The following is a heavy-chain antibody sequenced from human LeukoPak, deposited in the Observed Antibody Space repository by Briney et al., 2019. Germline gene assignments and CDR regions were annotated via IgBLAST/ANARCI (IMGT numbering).Heavy chain of an antibody. Sequence: GGSLRLSCAASGFTFSNAWMSWVRQAPGKGLEWVGRIKSKTNGGTADYAAPVKGRFTISRDDAKNTLYLRMNSLKTEDTAVYYCTTEFGSGYYFDYWGQGTLVTVSS. CDR1: GFTFSNAW. J-gene: IGHJ4*02. D-gene: IGHD3-10*01. V-gene: IGHV3-15*01. CDR3: TTEFGSGYYFDY. CDR2: IKSKTNGGTA.